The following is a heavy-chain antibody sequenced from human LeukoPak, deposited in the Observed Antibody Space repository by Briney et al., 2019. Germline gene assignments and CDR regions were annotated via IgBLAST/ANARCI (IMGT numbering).Heavy chain of an antibody. CDR2: INHSGST. Sequence: PGGSLRLSCAASGFTFSNYNMNWVRQAPGKGLEWIGEINHSGSTNYNPSLKSRVTISVDTSKNQFSLKLSSVTAADTAVYYCAGGGDDFWSGYPFDYWGQGTLVTVSS. CDR1: GFTFSNYN. V-gene: IGHV4-34*08. CDR3: AGGGDDFWSGYPFDY. J-gene: IGHJ4*02. D-gene: IGHD3-3*01.